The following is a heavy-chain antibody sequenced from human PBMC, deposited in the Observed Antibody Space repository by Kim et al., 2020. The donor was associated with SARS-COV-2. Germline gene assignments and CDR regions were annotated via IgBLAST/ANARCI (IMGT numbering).Heavy chain of an antibody. CDR3: ARVGTTPRYFDL. CDR1: GCTFTNYG. D-gene: IGHD4-17*01. Sequence: ASVKVSCKPSGCTFTNYGITWVRQAPGQGLEWMGWISNNNGNTNYAQKFQGRVTMTTDTSTSTAYMELTSLRSDDTAVYYCARVGTTPRYFDLWGRGTLV. J-gene: IGHJ2*01. CDR2: ISNNNGNT. V-gene: IGHV1-18*01.